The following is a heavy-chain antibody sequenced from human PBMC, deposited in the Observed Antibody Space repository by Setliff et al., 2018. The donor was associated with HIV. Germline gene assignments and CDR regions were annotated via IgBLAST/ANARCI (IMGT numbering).Heavy chain of an antibody. CDR3: ARDKDEDYGSTSFDY. V-gene: IGHV3-21*04. J-gene: IGHJ4*02. CDR2: ISISSSYI. Sequence: GGSLRLSCAASGFTFSGYSMNWVRRAPGKGLEWVSSISISSSYIYYADSVKGRFTISRDNAKNSLYLQLNSLRPEDTAVYYCARDKDEDYGSTSFDYWGQGILVTVSS. CDR1: GFTFSGYS. D-gene: IGHD4-17*01.